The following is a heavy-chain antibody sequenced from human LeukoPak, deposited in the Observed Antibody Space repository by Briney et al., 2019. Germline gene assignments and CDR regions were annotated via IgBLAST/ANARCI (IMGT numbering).Heavy chain of an antibody. D-gene: IGHD3-16*01. J-gene: IGHJ4*02. V-gene: IGHV4-59*01. Sequence: SETLSLTCTVSGGSITTFYWSWIRQPPGKGLEWIGYIYNSGSTNYNPSLKSRVTISVDTSKNQVSLKVRSVTAADTAVYYCAKGRGFRVWDPWDNWGQGTLITVSS. CDR3: AKGRGFRVWDPWDN. CDR1: GGSITTFY. CDR2: IYNSGST.